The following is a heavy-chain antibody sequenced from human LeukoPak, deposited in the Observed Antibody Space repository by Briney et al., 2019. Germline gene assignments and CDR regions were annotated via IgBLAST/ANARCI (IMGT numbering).Heavy chain of an antibody. CDR3: ARDGWGGATGGGGFDY. V-gene: IGHV4-59*01. CDR1: GGSISSYY. D-gene: IGHD5-12*01. J-gene: IGHJ4*02. Sequence: SETLSLTCTVSGGSISSYYWSWIRQPPGKGLEWIGYIYYSGSTNYNPSLKSRVTISVDTSKNQLSLKLSSVTAADTAVYYCARDGWGGATGGGGFDYWGQGTLVTVSS. CDR2: IYYSGST.